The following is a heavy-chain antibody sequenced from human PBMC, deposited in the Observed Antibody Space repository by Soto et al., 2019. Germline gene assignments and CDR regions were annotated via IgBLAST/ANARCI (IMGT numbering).Heavy chain of an antibody. Sequence: TLSLTCTVSGGSISSGGYSWSWIRQPPGKGLEWIGYIYHSGSTNYNPSLKSRVTISVDTSKNQFSLKLRSVTAADTAVYYCASMYSYADYWGQGTLVTVS. D-gene: IGHD4-4*01. V-gene: IGHV4-30-2*02. J-gene: IGHJ4*02. CDR1: GGSISSGGYS. CDR2: IYHSGST. CDR3: ASMYSYADY.